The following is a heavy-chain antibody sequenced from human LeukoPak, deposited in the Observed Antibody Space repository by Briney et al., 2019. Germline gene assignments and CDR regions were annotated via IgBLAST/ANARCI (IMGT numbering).Heavy chain of an antibody. CDR2: VYKSGST. Sequence: SETLSLTCSVSGGSISTYQWSWIRQSPGKGLEWIGNVYKSGSTNYNPSLKSRVTISVDTSKNQFSLKLSSVTAADTAVYYCARRDKSGNWFDPWGQGTLVTVSS. D-gene: IGHD3-3*01. CDR1: GGSISTYQ. CDR3: ARRDKSGNWFDP. V-gene: IGHV4-59*08. J-gene: IGHJ5*02.